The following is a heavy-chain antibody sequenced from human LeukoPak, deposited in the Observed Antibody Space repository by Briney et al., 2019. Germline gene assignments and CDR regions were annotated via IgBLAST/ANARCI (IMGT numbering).Heavy chain of an antibody. J-gene: IGHJ3*02. CDR1: GYTFTSYY. CDR3: ARDGHRRYYYGSSGREDVFDI. V-gene: IGHV1-46*01. D-gene: IGHD3-22*01. Sequence: ASVKVSCKASGYTFTSYYMHWVRQAPGQGLEWMGIINPSGGSTSYAQKFQGRVTMTRDTSTSTVYMELSSLRSEDTAVYYCARDGHRRYYYGSSGREDVFDIWGQGAMVTVSS. CDR2: INPSGGST.